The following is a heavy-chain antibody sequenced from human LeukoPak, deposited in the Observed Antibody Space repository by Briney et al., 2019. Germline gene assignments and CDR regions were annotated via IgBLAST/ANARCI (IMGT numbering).Heavy chain of an antibody. V-gene: IGHV4-59*08. CDR1: GASITSYY. J-gene: IGHJ4*02. Sequence: SETLSLTCTVSGASITSYYWSWIRQPPGKGLEWIGYIYYSGSTTYKPSLKSRVTISVDTSKNQFSLKLSSVTAAATAVYYCARRRDGYNLYYFDYWGQGILVTVSS. CDR2: IYYSGST. CDR3: ARRRDGYNLYYFDY. D-gene: IGHD5-24*01.